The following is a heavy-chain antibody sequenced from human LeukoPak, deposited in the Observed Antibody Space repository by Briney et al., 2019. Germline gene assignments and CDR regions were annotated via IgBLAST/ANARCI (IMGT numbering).Heavy chain of an antibody. J-gene: IGHJ4*02. CDR2: INHSGHT. Sequence: PSETLSLTCAVSGVSFDDYYWSWVRQTPGKGLEWIGEINHSGHTNDSPSLKSRVTLSIDTSRKQFSLNLRSVTVADTGIYYCTRMTAGHDYWGQGTLVTVSS. CDR1: GVSFDDYY. D-gene: IGHD2-21*02. CDR3: TRMTAGHDY. V-gene: IGHV4-34*01.